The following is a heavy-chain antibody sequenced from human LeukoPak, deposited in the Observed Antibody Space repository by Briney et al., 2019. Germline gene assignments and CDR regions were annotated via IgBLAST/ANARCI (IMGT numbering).Heavy chain of an antibody. D-gene: IGHD2-2*01. CDR3: AKDVTNIVVVPAAPNFEFDY. CDR1: GFTFSSYA. CDR2: ISGSGGST. J-gene: IGHJ4*02. V-gene: IGHV3-23*01. Sequence: PGGSLRLSCAASGFTFSSYAMSWVRQAPGKGLEWVSAISGSGGSTYYADSVKGRFTISRDNSKNTLYLQMNSLRAEDTAVYYCAKDVTNIVVVPAAPNFEFDYWGQGTLVTVSS.